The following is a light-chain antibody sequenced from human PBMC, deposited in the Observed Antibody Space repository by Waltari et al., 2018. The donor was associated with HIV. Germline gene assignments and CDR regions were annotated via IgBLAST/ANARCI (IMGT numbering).Light chain of an antibody. J-gene: IGKJ1*01. V-gene: IGKV2-28*01. Sequence: TQSPLAVYGASVTRRSSSCIASLSVRHRNEIDYVDWYLQRPGQSPQLLIHFVSTWESGVPDRFTGSGSGTEFTLKISSVEAEDIGVYYCMQLQRTPRTFGQGTRVQMK. CDR1: LSVRHRNEIDY. CDR2: FVS. CDR3: MQLQRTPRT.